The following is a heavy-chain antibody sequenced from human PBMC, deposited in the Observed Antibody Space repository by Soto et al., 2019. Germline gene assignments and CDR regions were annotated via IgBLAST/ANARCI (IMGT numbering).Heavy chain of an antibody. V-gene: IGHV4-59*03. D-gene: IGHD3-3*01. CDR3: VSSRTAVFGDALDI. Sequence: QVQLQQSGPGLVKPSETLSLTCSVSGGSISSYFKNWFRQAPGKGLEWIGRIYDSGDANYNPSRKSRVTLALNTRKNQFSLKLTSVTAADTAVYYCVSSRTAVFGDALDIWALGTMFTVSS. CDR1: GGSISSYF. CDR2: IYDSGDA. J-gene: IGHJ3*02.